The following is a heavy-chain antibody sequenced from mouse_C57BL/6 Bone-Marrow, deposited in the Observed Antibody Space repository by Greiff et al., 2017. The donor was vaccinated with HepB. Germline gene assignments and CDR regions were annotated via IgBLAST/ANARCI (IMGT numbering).Heavy chain of an antibody. D-gene: IGHD1-1*01. CDR3: AREYYYGSRYWYFDV. CDR1: GFTFSDYY. CDR2: INYDGSST. V-gene: IGHV5-16*01. Sequence: EVQLQESEGGLVQPGSSMKLSCTASGFTFSDYYMAWVRQVPEKGLEWVANINYDGSSTYYLDSLKSRFIISRDNAKNILYLQMSSLKSEDTATYYCAREYYYGSRYWYFDVWGTGTTVTVSS. J-gene: IGHJ1*03.